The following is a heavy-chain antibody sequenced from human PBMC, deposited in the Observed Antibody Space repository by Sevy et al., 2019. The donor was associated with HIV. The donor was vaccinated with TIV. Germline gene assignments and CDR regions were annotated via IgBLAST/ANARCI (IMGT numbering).Heavy chain of an antibody. D-gene: IGHD2-15*01. Sequence: ASVKVSCKVSGYTFNTYRIHWVRQAPGQGLEWMGWVSPHNGDTNYAQMLQGRITMFTDSSTSTAYMELRNLRSDDTALYYCARAYCSGGRCYSLAYWGQGTLVTVSS. J-gene: IGHJ4*02. CDR3: ARAYCSGGRCYSLAY. CDR1: GYTFNTYR. CDR2: VSPHNGDT. V-gene: IGHV1-18*01.